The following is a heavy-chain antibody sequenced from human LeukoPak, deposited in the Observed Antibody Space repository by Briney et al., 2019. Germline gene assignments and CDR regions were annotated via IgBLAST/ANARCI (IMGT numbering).Heavy chain of an antibody. CDR2: ISSSADIV. D-gene: IGHD5-12*01. Sequence: GGSLRLSCAASGFIFSEYYMSWVRQAPGKGLEWISDISSSADIVAYADSVKGRFTISRDNAKDSLFLQMSSLRADDTAVYYCAGEIVAGTFDHWGQGILVTVSS. J-gene: IGHJ4*02. V-gene: IGHV3-11*01. CDR1: GFIFSEYY. CDR3: AGEIVAGTFDH.